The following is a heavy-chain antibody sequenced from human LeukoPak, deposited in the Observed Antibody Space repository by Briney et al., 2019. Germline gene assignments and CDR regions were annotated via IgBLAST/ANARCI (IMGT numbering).Heavy chain of an antibody. CDR2: INWNGGST. J-gene: IGHJ6*03. Sequence: GGSLRLSCAASGFTFDDYGMSWVRQAPGKGLEWVSGINWNGGSTGYADSVKGRFTISRDNSKSTLYLQMNSLRAEDTAVYYCAKVHYYDSSGTAYYMDVWGKGTTVTVSS. D-gene: IGHD3-22*01. CDR1: GFTFDDYG. CDR3: AKVHYYDSSGTAYYMDV. V-gene: IGHV3-20*04.